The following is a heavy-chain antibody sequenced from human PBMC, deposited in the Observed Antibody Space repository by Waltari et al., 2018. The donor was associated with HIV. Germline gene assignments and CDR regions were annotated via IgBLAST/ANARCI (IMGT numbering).Heavy chain of an antibody. CDR3: ARGYSSSRWIPLYH. CDR2: FWSDGVEI. J-gene: IGHJ4*02. V-gene: IGHV3-33*01. Sequence: QVQLVESGGGVVQPGTSLALSCAVSGVTVTNFAIHWVRQSAGKGLEWLAVFWSDGVEISYADSVKGRFTISKDSSQKTLYLHLTSLRAEDTALYYCARGYSSSRWIPLYHWGRGTLVTVSS. CDR1: GVTVTNFA. D-gene: IGHD6-6*01.